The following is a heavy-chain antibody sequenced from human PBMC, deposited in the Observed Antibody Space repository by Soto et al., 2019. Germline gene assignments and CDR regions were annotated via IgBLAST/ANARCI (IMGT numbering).Heavy chain of an antibody. V-gene: IGHV4-31*03. CDR2: IYYSGST. J-gene: IGHJ3*02. D-gene: IGHD2-21*02. CDR3: ARKSGDWNAFDI. Sequence: SETLSLTCTVSGGSISSGVYYWSWIRQHPGKGLEWIEYIYYSGSTYYNPSLKCRVTISVDTSKNQFSLKLSSVTAADTAVYYCARKSGDWNAFDIWGQGTMVTVSS. CDR1: GGSISSGVYY.